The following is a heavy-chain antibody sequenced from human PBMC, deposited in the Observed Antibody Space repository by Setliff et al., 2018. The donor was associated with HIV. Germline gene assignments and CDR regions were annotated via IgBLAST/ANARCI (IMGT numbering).Heavy chain of an antibody. V-gene: IGHV4-4*02. CDR1: GGSISSNW. D-gene: IGHD3-22*01. CDR3: ARGTLWSSGYYLYWYLDL. J-gene: IGHJ2*01. CDR2: IYHSGST. Sequence: SETLSLTCAVSGGSISSNWWSWVRQSPGKGLEWIGEIYHSGSTHYNPSLQSRVTISVDTSKNQFSLRLSSVTAADTAVYYCARGTLWSSGYYLYWYLDLWGRGTLVTSPQ.